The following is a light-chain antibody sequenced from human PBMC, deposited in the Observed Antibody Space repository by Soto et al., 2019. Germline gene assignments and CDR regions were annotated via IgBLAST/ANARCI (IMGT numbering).Light chain of an antibody. Sequence: QSVLTQPPSVSGAPGQRVTISCTGSSSNIGAGYDVHWYQQLPGTAPKLLIYGNGNRPSGVPDRVSGSKSGTSASLAITGLQAEDEADYYCQSYDSRLSGYVFGTGTKVTVL. CDR1: SSNIGAGYD. V-gene: IGLV1-40*01. CDR3: QSYDSRLSGYV. CDR2: GNG. J-gene: IGLJ1*01.